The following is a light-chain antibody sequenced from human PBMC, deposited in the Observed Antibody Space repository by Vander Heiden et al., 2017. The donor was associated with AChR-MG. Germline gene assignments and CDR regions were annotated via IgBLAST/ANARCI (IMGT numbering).Light chain of an antibody. V-gene: IGLV1-40*01. CDR2: GNS. CDR1: SSNIGAGYD. CDR3: QSYDSSLVV. Sequence: QSVLTQPPSVSGAPGQRVTISWTGSSSNIGAGYDVHWYQQLPGTAPKLLIYGNSNRPSGVPDRFSGSKSGTSASLAITGLQAEDEADYYCQSYDSSLVVFGGGTKLTVL. J-gene: IGLJ2*01.